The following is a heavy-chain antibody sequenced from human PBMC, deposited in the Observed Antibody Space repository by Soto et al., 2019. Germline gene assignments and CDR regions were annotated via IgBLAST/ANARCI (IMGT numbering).Heavy chain of an antibody. CDR2: IYYSGST. CDR1: GGSISSGGYY. D-gene: IGHD3-10*01. CDR3: ARVEGSGSYPDY. J-gene: IGHJ4*02. Sequence: PSETLSLTCTVSGGSISSGGYYWSWIRQHPGKGLEWIGYIYYSGSTYYNPSLKSRVTISVDTSKNQFSLKLSSVTAADTAVYYCARVEGSGSYPDYWGQGTLVTVSS. V-gene: IGHV4-31*03.